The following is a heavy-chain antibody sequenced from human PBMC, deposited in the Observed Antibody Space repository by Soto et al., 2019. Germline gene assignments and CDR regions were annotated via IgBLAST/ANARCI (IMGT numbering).Heavy chain of an antibody. V-gene: IGHV3-9*01. CDR1: GFSFDNYA. Sequence: EVQLVESGGGLVQPGRSLRLSCAASGFSFDNYAMHWVRQAPGKGLEWVSSISWNSGNTDYADSVKGRFIISRDSAKNSLYLQMNRRRAEDTALYFCVRSRQSCSRSSCRAYCDYWGQVNLVTVSS. D-gene: IGHD2-2*01. CDR2: ISWNSGNT. J-gene: IGHJ4*02. CDR3: VRSRQSCSRSSCRAYCDY.